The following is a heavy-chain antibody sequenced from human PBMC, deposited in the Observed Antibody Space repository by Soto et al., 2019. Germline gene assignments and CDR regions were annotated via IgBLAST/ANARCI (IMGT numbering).Heavy chain of an antibody. V-gene: IGHV4-34*01. J-gene: IGHJ6*02. CDR3: ARARLITMVRGVIYGEYYYYGMDV. D-gene: IGHD3-10*01. Sequence: SETLCLTCAVYGGSFSGYYWIWIRPPPGKGLEWLGEINHSGSTNYNPSLKSRVTISVDTSKNQFSLKLSSVTAADTAVYYCARARLITMVRGVIYGEYYYYGMDVWGQGTTVTVSS. CDR1: GGSFSGYY. CDR2: INHSGST.